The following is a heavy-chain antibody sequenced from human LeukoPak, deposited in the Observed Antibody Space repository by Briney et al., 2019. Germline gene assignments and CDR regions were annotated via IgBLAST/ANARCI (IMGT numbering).Heavy chain of an antibody. Sequence: SETLSLTCIVSGGSISSSTYYWGWIRQPPGKGLEWIGSDSYSGSTYYNPSLTSRVTISVDTSKNQFSLKLSSVTAADTAVYCCARRNVVVSSTMARAFDIWGQGTMVTVSS. J-gene: IGHJ3*02. V-gene: IGHV4-39*01. CDR3: ARRNVVVSSTMARAFDI. CDR1: GGSISSSTYY. D-gene: IGHD2-2*01. CDR2: DSYSGST.